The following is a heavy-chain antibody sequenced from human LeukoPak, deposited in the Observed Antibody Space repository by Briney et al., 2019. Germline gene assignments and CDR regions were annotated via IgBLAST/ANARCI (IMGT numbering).Heavy chain of an antibody. CDR3: ALSDPSDAVGGFDP. D-gene: IGHD1-26*01. CDR1: GYTFTGYY. CDR2: INPNSGGT. J-gene: IGHJ5*02. V-gene: IGHV1-2*04. Sequence: ASVTVSCTASGYTFTGYYMHWVRQAPGQGLEWMGWINPNSGGTNYAQKFQGWVTMTRDTSISTAYMELSRLRSDDTAVYYCALSDPSDAVGGFDPWGQGTLVTVSS.